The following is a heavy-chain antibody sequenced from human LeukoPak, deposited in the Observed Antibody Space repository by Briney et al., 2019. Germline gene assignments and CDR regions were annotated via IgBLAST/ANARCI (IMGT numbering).Heavy chain of an antibody. Sequence: GGSLRLSCAASGFTFSSYGMHWVRQAPGKGLEWVAVIWYDGSNKYYADSVKGRFTISRDNSKNTLYLQMNSLRAEDTAVYYCARPVATIRTDAFDIWGQGTMVTVSS. D-gene: IGHD5-12*01. V-gene: IGHV3-33*01. CDR3: ARPVATIRTDAFDI. CDR1: GFTFSSYG. CDR2: IWYDGSNK. J-gene: IGHJ3*02.